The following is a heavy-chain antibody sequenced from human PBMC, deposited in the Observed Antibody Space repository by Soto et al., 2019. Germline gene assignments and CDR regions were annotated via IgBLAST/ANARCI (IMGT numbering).Heavy chain of an antibody. J-gene: IGHJ3*02. V-gene: IGHV1-8*01. D-gene: IGHD6-19*01. CDR2: MNPNSGNT. Sequence: QVQLVQSGAEVKKPGASVKVSCKASGYTFTSDDINWVRQATGQGHEWMGWMNPNSGNTGYAQKVQGRVTMTSNTSISTAYMELSSLKSEDTAVHYGAGVKPGQWLEQFACDIWGKGKMVTVSS. CDR3: AGVKPGQWLEQFACDI. CDR1: GYTFTSDD.